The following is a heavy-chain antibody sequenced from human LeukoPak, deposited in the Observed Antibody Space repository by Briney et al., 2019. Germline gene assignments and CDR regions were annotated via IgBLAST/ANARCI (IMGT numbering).Heavy chain of an antibody. D-gene: IGHD1-1*01. J-gene: IGHJ4*02. Sequence: GGSLRLSCAASGFTFSIYSMNWVRQAPGKGLEWISYISGSSSTLYYADSVKGRFTISRDNARNSLYLQMNSLRAEDTAVYYCARPLTNNWYPGFDYWGQGTLVTVPS. CDR1: GFTFSIYS. CDR3: ARPLTNNWYPGFDY. CDR2: ISGSSSTL. V-gene: IGHV3-48*01.